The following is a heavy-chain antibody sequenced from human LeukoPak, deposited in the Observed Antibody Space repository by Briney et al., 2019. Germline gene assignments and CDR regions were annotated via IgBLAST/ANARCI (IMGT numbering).Heavy chain of an antibody. J-gene: IGHJ4*02. CDR2: MYYSGST. CDR1: GASISSCY. D-gene: IGHD2-15*01. V-gene: IGHV4-59*01. CDR3: AREARCSGGNCYGYYYFDY. Sequence: SETLSLTCTVSGASISSCYWSWIRQPPGKGLEWIGYMYYSGSTNYNPSLKSRVTMSVDTSKNQFSLKLSSVAAADTAVYYCAREARCSGGNCYGYYYFDYWGQGTLVTVSS.